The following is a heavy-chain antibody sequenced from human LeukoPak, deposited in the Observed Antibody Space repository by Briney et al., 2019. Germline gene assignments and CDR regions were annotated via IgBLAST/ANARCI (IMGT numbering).Heavy chain of an antibody. CDR2: INPNSGGT. J-gene: IGHJ3*02. V-gene: IGHV1-2*02. CDR1: GYTFTGYY. CDR3: ARVEVWFGGHTPVVSAFDI. Sequence: GASVKLSCKASGYTFTGYYMHWVRQAPGQGLEWMGWINPNSGGTNYAQKFQGRVTMTRDTSISTAYMELSRLRSDDTAVYYWARVEVWFGGHTPVVSAFDIWGQGTMVTVSS. D-gene: IGHD3-10*01.